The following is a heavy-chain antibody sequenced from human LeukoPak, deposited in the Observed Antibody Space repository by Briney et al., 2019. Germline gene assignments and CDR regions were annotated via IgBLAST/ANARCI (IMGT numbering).Heavy chain of an antibody. J-gene: IGHJ6*02. V-gene: IGHV4-39*01. Sequence: SETLSLTCTVSGGSISSSSYYWGWIRQPPGKGLEWIGSIYYSGSTYYNPSLKSRVTISVDTSKNQFSLKLSSVTAADTAVYYCARHHWRHYIRYYYGMDVWGQGTTVTVS. CDR3: ARHHWRHYIRYYYGMDV. D-gene: IGHD4-11*01. CDR1: GGSISSSSYY. CDR2: IYYSGST.